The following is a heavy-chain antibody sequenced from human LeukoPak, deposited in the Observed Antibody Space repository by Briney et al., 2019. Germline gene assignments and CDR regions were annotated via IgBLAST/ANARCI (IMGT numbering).Heavy chain of an antibody. CDR3: ARVRLVGYDILTGYYSFDY. CDR2: IYYSGNT. J-gene: IGHJ4*02. CDR1: GGPISSYS. Sequence: SETLSLTCTVSGGPISSYSWSWIRQPPGKGLEWIGYIYYSGNTNYNPSLKSRVTISIDTSKKQFSLKLSSVTAADTAVYYCARVRLVGYDILTGYYSFDYWGQGTLVTVSS. V-gene: IGHV4-59*01. D-gene: IGHD3-9*01.